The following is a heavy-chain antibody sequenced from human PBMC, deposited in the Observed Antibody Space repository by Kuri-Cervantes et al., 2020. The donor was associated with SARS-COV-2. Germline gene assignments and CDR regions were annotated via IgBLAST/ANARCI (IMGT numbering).Heavy chain of an antibody. J-gene: IGHJ4*02. Sequence: LKISCAASGFTFSSYGMHWVRQAPGKGLEWVAVISYDGSNKYYADSVKGRITISRDNSKNTLYLQMNSLRAEDTAVYYCAKGGDMIVVVILRYWDQGTLVTVSS. CDR1: GFTFSSYG. CDR2: ISYDGSNK. D-gene: IGHD3-22*01. V-gene: IGHV3-30*18. CDR3: AKGGDMIVVVILRY.